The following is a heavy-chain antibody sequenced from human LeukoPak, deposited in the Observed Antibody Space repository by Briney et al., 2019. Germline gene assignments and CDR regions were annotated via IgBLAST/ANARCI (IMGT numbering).Heavy chain of an antibody. J-gene: IGHJ6*03. CDR3: AKGDQNCSSTSCLDRSYYYYMDV. V-gene: IGHV3-66*01. D-gene: IGHD2-2*01. Sequence: GGSLRLSRAPSGFTASSNYMSCVRQAPRKWLERVSVVFSVGTTYYADSVKGRFTISRDNSKSTLYLQMNSLRAEDTAVYYCAKGDQNCSSTSCLDRSYYYYMDVWGKGTTVTVSS. CDR2: VFSVGTT. CDR1: GFTASSNY.